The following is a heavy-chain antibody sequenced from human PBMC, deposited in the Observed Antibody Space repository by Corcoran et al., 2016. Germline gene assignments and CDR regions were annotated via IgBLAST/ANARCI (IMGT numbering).Heavy chain of an antibody. V-gene: IGHV2-70*04. CDR1: GFSLSTSGMR. CDR2: IDWDDDK. Sequence: QVTLKESGPALVKPTQTLTLTCGFSGFSLSTSGMRVSWFRQPPGKALEWLARIDWDDDKFYSTSLKTRLIISKDTSKNQVVLTMTNMDPVETATYYCARTSSGSLPDYWGQGTLVTVSS. D-gene: IGHD2-15*01. CDR3: ARTSSGSLPDY. J-gene: IGHJ4*02.